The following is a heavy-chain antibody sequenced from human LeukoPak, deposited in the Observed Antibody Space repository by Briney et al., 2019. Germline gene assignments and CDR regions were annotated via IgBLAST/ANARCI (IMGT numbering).Heavy chain of an antibody. J-gene: IGHJ4*02. CDR3: ARVDSSGYYYDY. Sequence: ASVKVSCKASGYTFTGYYMHWVRQAPGQGLEWMGGIIPIFGTANYAQKFQGRVTITADKSTSTTYMELSSLRSEDTAVYYCARVDSSGYYYDYWGQGTLVTVSS. CDR1: GYTFTGYY. V-gene: IGHV1-69*06. CDR2: IIPIFGTA. D-gene: IGHD3-22*01.